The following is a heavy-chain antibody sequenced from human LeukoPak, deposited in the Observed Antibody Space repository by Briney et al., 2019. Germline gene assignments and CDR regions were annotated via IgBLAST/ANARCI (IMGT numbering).Heavy chain of an antibody. CDR1: GFTFSSYG. CDR2: ISSSSDKI. CDR3: AREGWELPKYYFDN. V-gene: IGHV3-48*01. D-gene: IGHD2-15*01. Sequence: GGSLRLSCAASGFTFSSYGMNWVRQAPGKGPEWASYISSSSDKIYYADSVKGRFTISRDNAKNSLYLQMNSLRAEDTAVYYCAREGWELPKYYFDNWGQGTLVTVSS. J-gene: IGHJ4*02.